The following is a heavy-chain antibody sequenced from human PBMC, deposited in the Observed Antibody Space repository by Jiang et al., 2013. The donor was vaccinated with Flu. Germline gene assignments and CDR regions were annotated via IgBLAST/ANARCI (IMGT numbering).Heavy chain of an antibody. D-gene: IGHD6-13*01. V-gene: IGHV4-38-2*01. CDR3: ARQAAAATPGYYYSFAMDV. CDR2: IYYSGMT. J-gene: IGHJ6*02. Sequence: ESGPGLVKPSETLSLTCAVSGFSITSGFYWGWIRQSPVKGLEWIGSIYYSGMTYYSLSLKSRVTISVDTSKNQISLKVNSVTAADTAVYYCARQAAAATPGYYYSFAMDVWGQGTTVTVSS. CDR1: GFSITSGFY.